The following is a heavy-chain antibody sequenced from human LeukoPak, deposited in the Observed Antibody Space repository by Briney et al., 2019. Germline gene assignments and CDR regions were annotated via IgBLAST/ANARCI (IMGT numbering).Heavy chain of an antibody. CDR1: GFAFDDFA. CDR2: IRRRAYSGAA. Sequence: GGSLRLSCTTSGFAFDDFAMRWVRQPAGKGLEGVGFIRRRAYSGAAEYAASVKGRFIISRDDSKGIAYLQMNSLKTEDTAVYYCSRNGLVDFDYWGQGSRVIVSP. J-gene: IGHJ4*02. CDR3: SRNGLVDFDY. V-gene: IGHV3-49*04.